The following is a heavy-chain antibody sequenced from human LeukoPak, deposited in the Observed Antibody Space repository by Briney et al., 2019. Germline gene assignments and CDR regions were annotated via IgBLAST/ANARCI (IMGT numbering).Heavy chain of an antibody. Sequence: GGSLRLSCSASGFDLSPYTMNWVRQAPGKGLEWVASISSTSSYMYYGDSLKGRFTISRDNAKNTLYLQLGSPGAEDTATYYCARRVTTFLSWGQGTLVIVSS. J-gene: IGHJ4*02. D-gene: IGHD4-17*01. V-gene: IGHV3-21*01. CDR3: ARRVTTFLS. CDR1: GFDLSPYT. CDR2: ISSTSSYM.